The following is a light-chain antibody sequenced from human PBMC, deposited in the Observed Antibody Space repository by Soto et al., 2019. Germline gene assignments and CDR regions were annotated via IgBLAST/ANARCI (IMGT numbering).Light chain of an antibody. J-gene: IGLJ1*01. Sequence: QSALTQPASVSGSPGQSITISCTGTSRDVGAFNYVSWYLQYPGKAPKLMIYEVGNRPSGVSNRFSGSKSGNTASLTISGLQAEDEADYYCCSYASGSIYVFGTGTKLTVL. CDR1: SRDVGAFNY. CDR2: EVG. CDR3: CSYASGSIYV. V-gene: IGLV2-14*01.